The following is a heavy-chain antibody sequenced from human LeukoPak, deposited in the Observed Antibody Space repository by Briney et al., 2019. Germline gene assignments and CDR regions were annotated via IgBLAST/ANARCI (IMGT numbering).Heavy chain of an antibody. J-gene: IGHJ4*02. CDR3: ARAFDFWSGYYTVDY. CDR1: GGSISSGGYY. Sequence: SETLSLTCTVSGGSISSGGYYWSWIRQPPGKGLEWIGYIYHSGSTYYNPSLKSRVTISVDRSKNQFSLKLSSVTAADTAVYYCARAFDFWSGYYTVDYWGQGTLVTVSS. D-gene: IGHD3-3*01. CDR2: IYHSGST. V-gene: IGHV4-30-2*01.